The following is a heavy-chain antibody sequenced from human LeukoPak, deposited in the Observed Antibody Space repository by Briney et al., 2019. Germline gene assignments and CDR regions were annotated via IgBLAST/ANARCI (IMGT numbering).Heavy chain of an antibody. CDR1: GFTFSSYA. Sequence: AGGSLRLSCAASGFTFSSYAMSWVRQAPGKGLEWVSAISGSGSSTYYADSVKGRFTISRDNSKNTLNLQMNSLRAEDTAVYYCAKDSSGWHPRYYYYYYYMDVWGKGTTVTISS. CDR3: AKDSSGWHPRYYYYYYYMDV. J-gene: IGHJ6*03. CDR2: ISGSGSST. D-gene: IGHD6-19*01. V-gene: IGHV3-23*01.